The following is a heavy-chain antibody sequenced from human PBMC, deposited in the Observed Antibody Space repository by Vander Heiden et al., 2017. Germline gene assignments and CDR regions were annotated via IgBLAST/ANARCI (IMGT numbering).Heavy chain of an antibody. CDR1: GFTFDDYA. CDR2: ISWNSGSI. Sequence: EVQLVESGGGLVQPGRSLRLSCAASGFTFDDYAMHWVRQAPGKGLEWVSGISWNSGSIGYADSVKGRFTISRDNAKNSLYLQMNSLRAEDTALYYCAKDSNYDFWSGPTPYGMDVWGQGTTVTVSS. V-gene: IGHV3-9*01. CDR3: AKDSNYDFWSGPTPYGMDV. D-gene: IGHD3-3*01. J-gene: IGHJ6*02.